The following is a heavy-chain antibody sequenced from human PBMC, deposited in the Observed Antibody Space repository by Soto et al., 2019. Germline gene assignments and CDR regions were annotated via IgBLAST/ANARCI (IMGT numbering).Heavy chain of an antibody. CDR3: ARTAYYDSYGMDV. V-gene: IGHV4-34*01. CDR1: GGSFSGYY. Sequence: AETLSLTCAVYGGSFSGYYWSWIRQPPGKGLEWIGEINHSGSTNYNPSLKSRVTISVDTSKNQFSLKLRSVTAADKAVYYCARTAYYDSYGMDVWGQGTTVT. J-gene: IGHJ6*02. D-gene: IGHD3-3*01. CDR2: INHSGST.